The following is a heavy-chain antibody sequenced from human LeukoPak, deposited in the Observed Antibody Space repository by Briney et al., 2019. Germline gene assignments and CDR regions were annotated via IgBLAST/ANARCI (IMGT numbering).Heavy chain of an antibody. CDR2: IYYRGST. D-gene: IGHD3-22*01. CDR1: GGSISSDY. Sequence: SETLSLTCAVSGGSISSDYWSWIRQPPGKGLKWIGYIYYRGSTNYNPSLKSRVTISVDTSKNQFSLKLSSVTAADTAVYYCARLSGYSSGHYYSDYWGQGTLVTVSS. CDR3: ARLSGYSSGHYYSDY. J-gene: IGHJ4*02. V-gene: IGHV4-59*01.